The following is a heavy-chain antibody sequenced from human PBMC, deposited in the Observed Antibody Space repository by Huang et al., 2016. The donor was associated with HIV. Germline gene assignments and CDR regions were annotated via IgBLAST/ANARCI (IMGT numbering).Heavy chain of an antibody. J-gene: IGHJ4*02. CDR3: TNDGDALRSLECSVGYHFDH. Sequence: QVQLVESGGGVVQPGRSLRLSCAGSGFTFSAHGMHWVRLAPGKGLEWVAGISYDGTNKYYSDSAKGRFTSSRDNSKNTLYLQMTSLRGEDTAVYYCTNDGDALRSLECSVGYHFDHWGRGTQVTVSS. V-gene: IGHV3-30*18. CDR1: GFTFSAHG. CDR2: ISYDGTNK. D-gene: IGHD3-3*01.